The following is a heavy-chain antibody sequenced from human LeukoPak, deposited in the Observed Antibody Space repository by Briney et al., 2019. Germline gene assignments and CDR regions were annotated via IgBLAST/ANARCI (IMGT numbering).Heavy chain of an antibody. D-gene: IGHD6-13*01. J-gene: IGHJ6*03. Sequence: GGSLRLSCAASGFIFSSYGMSWVRQAPGKGLEWVSAISGSGGSTYYADSVKGRFTISRDNSKNTLYLQMNSLRAEDTAVYYCVKEGYSRGYYSYYYMDVWGKGTTVTVSS. CDR3: VKEGYSRGYYSYYYMDV. V-gene: IGHV3-23*01. CDR2: ISGSGGST. CDR1: GFIFSSYG.